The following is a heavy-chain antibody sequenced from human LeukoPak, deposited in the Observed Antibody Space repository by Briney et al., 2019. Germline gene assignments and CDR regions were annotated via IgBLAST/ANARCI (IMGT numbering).Heavy chain of an antibody. Sequence: ASVKVSCKASGYTFTSYGISWVRQAPGQGLEWMGWISAYNGNTNCAQKLQGRVTMTTDTSTSTAYMELRSLRSDDTAVYYCARAAGGYQLLWSLVVTAFFDPWGQGTLVTVSS. CDR3: ARAAGGYQLLWSLVVTAFFDP. CDR1: GYTFTSYG. J-gene: IGHJ5*02. CDR2: ISAYNGNT. V-gene: IGHV1-18*01. D-gene: IGHD2-2*01.